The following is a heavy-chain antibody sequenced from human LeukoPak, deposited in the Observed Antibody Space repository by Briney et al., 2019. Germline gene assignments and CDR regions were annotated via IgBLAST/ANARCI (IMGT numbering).Heavy chain of an antibody. J-gene: IGHJ4*02. CDR1: GFTLSSSA. Sequence: PGGSLRLSCAASGFTLSSSAMSWVRQAPGKGLEWVSTISGSDSSTYYADSVKGRFTISRDNSKNTLYLQMNSLRADDTAVYYCAKSGYNRFDYWGQGTLVTVSS. V-gene: IGHV3-23*01. CDR3: AKSGYNRFDY. CDR2: ISGSDSST. D-gene: IGHD5-24*01.